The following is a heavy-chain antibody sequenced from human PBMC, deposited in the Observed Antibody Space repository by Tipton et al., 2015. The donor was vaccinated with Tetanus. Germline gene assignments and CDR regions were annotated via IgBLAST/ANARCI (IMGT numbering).Heavy chain of an antibody. D-gene: IGHD6-19*01. CDR2: IYPGDSDT. CDR3: ARAVASDYFDY. Sequence: EVQLVQSGAEMKKPGESLKISCQGLGYKFSSYWIGWVRQMPGKGLEWMGIIYPGDSDTRYNQSFQGQVIISVDKSTRTAYLQWSSLKASDSAIYYCARAVASDYFDYWGQGSQVTVSS. V-gene: IGHV5-51*01. CDR1: GYKFSSYW. J-gene: IGHJ4*02.